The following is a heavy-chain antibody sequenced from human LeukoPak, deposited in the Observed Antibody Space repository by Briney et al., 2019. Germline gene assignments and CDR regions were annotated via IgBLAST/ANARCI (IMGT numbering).Heavy chain of an antibody. CDR3: ARRYCSSTSCYYFDY. CDR2: IYPGDSDT. J-gene: IGHJ4*02. CDR1: GYSFTSYW. Sequence: GESLKISCSGSGYSFTSYWIGWVRQMPGKGLEWMGIIYPGDSDTRYSPSFQGQVTISADKSISTAYLQWSSLKASDTAMYYCARRYCSSTSCYYFDYWGQGTLVIVSS. V-gene: IGHV5-51*01. D-gene: IGHD2-2*01.